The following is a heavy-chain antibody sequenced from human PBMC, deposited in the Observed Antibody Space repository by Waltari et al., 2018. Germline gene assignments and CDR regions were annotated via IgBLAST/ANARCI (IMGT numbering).Heavy chain of an antibody. Sequence: QVQLQESGPGLVKPSETLSLTCTVSGGSISSYYWSWIRQPPGKRLGWIGDIYYSGRTNYNPSLKSRVTISVDTSKNQFSLKLSSVTAADTAVYYCARGGGDFWDWFDPWGQGTLVTVSS. J-gene: IGHJ5*02. CDR1: GGSISSYY. CDR2: IYYSGRT. D-gene: IGHD3-3*01. V-gene: IGHV4-59*01. CDR3: ARGGGDFWDWFDP.